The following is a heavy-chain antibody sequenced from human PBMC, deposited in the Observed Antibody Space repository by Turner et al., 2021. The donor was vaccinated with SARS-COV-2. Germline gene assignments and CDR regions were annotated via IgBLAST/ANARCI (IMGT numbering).Heavy chain of an antibody. J-gene: IGHJ3*02. V-gene: IGHV4-31*03. Sequence: QVQLQESGPGLVKPSQTLSLTCTVSGGSISSGGYYWTWIRQHPGKGLEWIGYIYYSGSSYYNPSLKSRLTISVDTSKNQFSLRLSSVTAADTAVYYCARDRVYYESSGPHAFDIWGQGTTVTVSS. CDR2: IYYSGSS. CDR1: GGSISSGGYY. D-gene: IGHD3-22*01. CDR3: ARDRVYYESSGPHAFDI.